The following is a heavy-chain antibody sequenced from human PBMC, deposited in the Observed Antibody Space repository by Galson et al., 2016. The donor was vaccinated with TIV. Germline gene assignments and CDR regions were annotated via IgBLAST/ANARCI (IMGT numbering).Heavy chain of an antibody. CDR1: GYTFTSYD. Sequence: SVKVSCKASGYTFTSYDISWVRQATGQGLEWMGWMNPNSGNTGYAQKFRGRVTMTRNTSVRTAYMELSSLRSEDTAVYYWSRSGDYGDYWGQGTLVTVSS. V-gene: IGHV1-8*02. CDR2: MNPNSGNT. J-gene: IGHJ4*02. D-gene: IGHD4-17*01. CDR3: SRSGDYGDY.